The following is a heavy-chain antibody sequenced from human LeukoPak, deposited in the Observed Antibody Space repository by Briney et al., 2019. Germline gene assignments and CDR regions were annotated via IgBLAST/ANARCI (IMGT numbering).Heavy chain of an antibody. CDR1: GDSISSGDYY. V-gene: IGHV4-38-2*02. Sequence: SETLSLTCTVSGDSISSGDYYWGWIRQPPGKGLEWIVSIYHSGSTYYNPSLKSRVTISVDTSKNQFSLKLSSVTAADTAVYYCASGGIAAAGTFRRGNWFDPWGQGTLVTVSS. J-gene: IGHJ5*02. D-gene: IGHD6-13*01. CDR2: IYHSGST. CDR3: ASGGIAAAGTFRRGNWFDP.